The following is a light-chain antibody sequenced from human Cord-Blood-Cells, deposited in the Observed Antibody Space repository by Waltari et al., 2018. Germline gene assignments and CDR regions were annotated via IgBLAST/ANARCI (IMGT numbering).Light chain of an antibody. J-gene: IGLJ1*01. CDR2: QDS. CDR1: KLGDKY. V-gene: IGLV3-1*01. Sequence: SYELTQPPSVSVSPGQTASITCPGDKLGDKYACWYQQKPGQSPVLVIYQDSKRPSGIPERFSCSNSGNPATLTISGTQAMDEADYYCQAWDSSTYVFGTGTKVTVL. CDR3: QAWDSSTYV.